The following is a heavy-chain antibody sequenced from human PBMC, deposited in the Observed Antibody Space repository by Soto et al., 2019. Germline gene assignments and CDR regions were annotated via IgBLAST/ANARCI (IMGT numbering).Heavy chain of an antibody. V-gene: IGHV1-69*05. CDR2: MIPNFGTT. D-gene: IGHD1-26*01. Sequence: GASVKVSCKASGYTFTSYDINWVRQATGQGLEWMGGMIPNFGTTNYAQKFQGRVTITTNESTSTAYMELSSLRSEDTAVYYCARAGSGSYVFRFDPWGQGTLVTVS. CDR1: GYTFTSYD. CDR3: ARAGSGSYVFRFDP. J-gene: IGHJ5*02.